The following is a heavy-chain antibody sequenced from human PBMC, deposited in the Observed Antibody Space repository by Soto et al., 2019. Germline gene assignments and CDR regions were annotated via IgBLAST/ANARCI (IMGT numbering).Heavy chain of an antibody. D-gene: IGHD6-19*01. CDR3: ATLVVRGISTGWPH. Sequence: GGSLRLSCAASGFALSDYYMSWIRQAPGKGLEWISYISQTGKTISYADSVKGRFTISRDNTENSLSLQMTSLRAEDTALYYCATLVVRGISTGWPHWGQGTLVTVSS. V-gene: IGHV3-11*04. CDR1: GFALSDYY. CDR2: ISQTGKTI. J-gene: IGHJ4*02.